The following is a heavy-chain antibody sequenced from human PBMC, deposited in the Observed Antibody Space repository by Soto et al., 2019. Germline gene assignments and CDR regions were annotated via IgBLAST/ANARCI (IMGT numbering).Heavy chain of an antibody. J-gene: IGHJ3*02. V-gene: IGHV3-7*04. CDR2: IKQDGSAK. CDR1: GFTFSRYW. D-gene: IGHD1-26*01. Sequence: EVQLVESGGGLVQPGGSLRLSCVASGFTFSRYWMTWVRQAPGKGLEWVANIKQDGSAKNYVDSVRGRFTISRDSAKNSLYLQMNSLRVEDTAVYYCARDLSPSYSDIPYAALDIWGQGTVVAVSS. CDR3: ARDLSPSYSDIPYAALDI.